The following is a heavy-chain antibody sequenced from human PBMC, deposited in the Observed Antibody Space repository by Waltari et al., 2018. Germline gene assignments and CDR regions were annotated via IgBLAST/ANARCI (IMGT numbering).Heavy chain of an antibody. Sequence: HVQLQESGPGLVKPTETLSLTCTVSGDFGSDVHWTWIRQAPGKGQEWIAYLRHTGGTKCTPSRESRVTMSAVPSKMQFSLSLTAVTAADTVVYYCARLPTKYYDSIGWGFFDQWGQGILVTVSS. D-gene: IGHD3-22*01. J-gene: IGHJ4*02. V-gene: IGHV4-59*08. CDR1: GDFGSDVH. CDR2: LRHTGGT. CDR3: ARLPTKYYDSIGWGFFDQ.